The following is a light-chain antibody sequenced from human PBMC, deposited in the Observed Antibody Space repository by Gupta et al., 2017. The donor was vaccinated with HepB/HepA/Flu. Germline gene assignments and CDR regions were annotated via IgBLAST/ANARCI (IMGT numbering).Light chain of an antibody. CDR3: WSYAGGYNLV. Sequence: QFALTQPRSVSGSPGQSVTISCTGTSSDVGAYHYVSWYQQHPGKAPKLMIYDVSGRPSGIPDRFSGSKSGNTASLTISGLQTEDEGDYFCWSYAGGYNLVFGGGTKLTVL. V-gene: IGLV2-11*01. CDR1: SSDVGAYHY. CDR2: DVS. J-gene: IGLJ2*01.